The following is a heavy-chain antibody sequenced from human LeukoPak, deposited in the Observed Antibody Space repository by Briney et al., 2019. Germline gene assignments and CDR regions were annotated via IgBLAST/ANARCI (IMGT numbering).Heavy chain of an antibody. CDR1: GFTFDDYA. Sequence: PGGSLRLSCAASGFTFDDYAMHWVRQAPGKGLEWVSLISWDGGSTYYADSVKGRFTISRDNSKNSLYLQMNSLRAEDTAVYYCARGAARRSYWYFDLWGRGTLVTVSS. V-gene: IGHV3-43D*03. CDR2: ISWDGGST. CDR3: ARGAARRSYWYFDL. D-gene: IGHD6-6*01. J-gene: IGHJ2*01.